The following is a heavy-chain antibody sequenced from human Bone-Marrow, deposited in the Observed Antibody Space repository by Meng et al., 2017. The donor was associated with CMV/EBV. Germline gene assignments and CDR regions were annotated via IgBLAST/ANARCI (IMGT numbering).Heavy chain of an antibody. CDR1: GFTVSSNY. CDR2: ISWNSGSI. J-gene: IGHJ3*02. V-gene: IGHV3-9*03. Sequence: SLKISCAASGFTVSSNYMSWVRQAPGKGLEWVSGISWNSGSIGYADSVKGRFTISRDNAKNSLYLQMNSLRAEDMALYYCAREAIFGVVIAGAFDIWGQGTMVTVSS. CDR3: AREAIFGVVIAGAFDI. D-gene: IGHD3-3*01.